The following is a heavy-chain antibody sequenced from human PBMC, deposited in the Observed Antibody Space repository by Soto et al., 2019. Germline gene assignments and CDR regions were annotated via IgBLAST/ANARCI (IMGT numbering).Heavy chain of an antibody. D-gene: IGHD4-17*01. CDR2: IYTTGAT. Sequence: QVQLQESGPGLVKPSETLSLTCSVSGDSISRKYWSWLRQPAGGGLEWIGRIYTTGATNYNSSLNRTVSMSVDTSKNQFSLRLTSVTAADTAVYFCAMTVIAPSPYLDHWGQGLLVTVSS. J-gene: IGHJ4*02. CDR1: GDSISRKY. V-gene: IGHV4-4*07. CDR3: AMTVIAPSPYLDH.